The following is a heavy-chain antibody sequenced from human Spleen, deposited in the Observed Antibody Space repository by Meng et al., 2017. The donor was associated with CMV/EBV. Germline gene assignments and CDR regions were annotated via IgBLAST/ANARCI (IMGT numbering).Heavy chain of an antibody. J-gene: IGHJ4*02. D-gene: IGHD6-13*01. Sequence: CTVSGGSIRSGDYYWSWIRQPPGKGLEWIGYIYYSGSTYYNPSLKSRVTISVDTSKNHFSLKLSSVTAADTAVYYCARVSDYSSPPRHWGQGTLVTVSS. CDR2: IYYSGST. V-gene: IGHV4-30-4*08. CDR1: GGSIRSGDYY. CDR3: ARVSDYSSPPRH.